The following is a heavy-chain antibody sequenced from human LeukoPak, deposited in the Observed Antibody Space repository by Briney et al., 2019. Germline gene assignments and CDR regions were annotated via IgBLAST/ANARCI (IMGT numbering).Heavy chain of an antibody. CDR1: GFTFSSYW. J-gene: IGHJ4*02. D-gene: IGHD3-10*01. V-gene: IGHV4-34*01. Sequence: PGGSLRLSCAASGFTFSSYWMSWVRQPPGKGLEWIGEINHSGSTNYNPSLKSRVTISVDTSKKQFSLKLSSVTAADTAMYYCASPWGYGSGIWGQGTLVTVSS. CDR2: INHSGST. CDR3: ASPWGYGSGI.